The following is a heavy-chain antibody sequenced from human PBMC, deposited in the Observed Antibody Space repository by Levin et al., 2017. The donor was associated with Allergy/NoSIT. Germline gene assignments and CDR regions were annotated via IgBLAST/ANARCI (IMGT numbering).Heavy chain of an antibody. Sequence: ASVKVSCKASGYTFTSYYMHWVRQAPGQGLEWMGIINPSGGSTSYAQKFQGRVTMTRDTSTSTVYMELSSLRSEDTAVYYCAREYCTNGVCYTGVRPDDAFDIWGQGTMVTVSS. CDR1: GYTFTSYY. J-gene: IGHJ3*02. D-gene: IGHD2-8*01. CDR2: INPSGGST. V-gene: IGHV1-46*01. CDR3: AREYCTNGVCYTGVRPDDAFDI.